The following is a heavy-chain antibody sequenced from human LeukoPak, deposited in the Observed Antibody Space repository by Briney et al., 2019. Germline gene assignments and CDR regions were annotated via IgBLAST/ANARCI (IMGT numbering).Heavy chain of an antibody. CDR1: GFTFSSFA. V-gene: IGHV3-23*01. D-gene: IGHD3-22*01. CDR2: ISASGGST. CDR3: AKGFYDNSASGVFDI. Sequence: GGSLRLSCAASGFTFSSFATSWVRQAPGKGLEWVSGISASGGSTYYADSVKGRFTISRDNSKDTLYLQMNSLRAEDTAVYYCAKGFYDNSASGVFDIWGQGTMVTVSS. J-gene: IGHJ3*02.